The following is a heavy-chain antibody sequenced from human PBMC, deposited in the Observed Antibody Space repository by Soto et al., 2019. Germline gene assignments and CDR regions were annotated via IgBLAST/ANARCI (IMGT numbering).Heavy chain of an antibody. J-gene: IGHJ4*02. CDR3: ARGQVVAAQH. Sequence: QLQLQESGSGLVKPSQTLSLTCAVSGGSISSGGYSWSWIRQPPGKGLEWIGYIYHSGSTYYNPSPKCRVTISVARSKDQFSLKLSSVTAADTAVYYCARGQVVAAQHWGPGTLVTVSS. CDR2: IYHSGST. D-gene: IGHD2-15*01. V-gene: IGHV4-30-2*01. CDR1: GGSISSGGYS.